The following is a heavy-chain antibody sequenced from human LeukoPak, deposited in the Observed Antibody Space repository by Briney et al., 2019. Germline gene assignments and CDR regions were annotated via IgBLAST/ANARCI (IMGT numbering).Heavy chain of an antibody. CDR3: ARLRITGTTSAFDI. D-gene: IGHD1-7*01. Sequence: PSETLSLTCTVSGGSISSHFWSWIRQPPGKGLEWIGYIYYSGSTNYNPSLKSRVTISVDTSKNQFSLKLSSVTAADTAVYYCARLRITGTTSAFDIWGQGTMVTVSS. CDR2: IYYSGST. V-gene: IGHV4-59*11. J-gene: IGHJ3*02. CDR1: GGSISSHF.